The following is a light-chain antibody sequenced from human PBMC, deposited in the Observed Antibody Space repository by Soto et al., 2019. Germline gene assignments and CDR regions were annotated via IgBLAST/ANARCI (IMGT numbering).Light chain of an antibody. V-gene: IGLV1-47*02. CDR3: AAWDDSLSGYV. CDR2: SNN. J-gene: IGLJ1*01. Sequence: QSVLTQPPSASGSPGQRVTISCSGSSINIGLNDVYWYRQLPGTAPKLLIHSNNQRPSGVPERCSGSKSGTSASLALSGLRSEDEADYYCAAWDDSLSGYVFGTGTKVTVL. CDR1: SINIGLND.